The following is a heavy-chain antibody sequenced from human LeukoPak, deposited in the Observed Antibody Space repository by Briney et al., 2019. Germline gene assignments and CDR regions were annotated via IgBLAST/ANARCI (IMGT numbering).Heavy chain of an antibody. Sequence: PGGSLRLSCAASGFTFSSYSMNWVRQAPGKGLEWVSTISSSSSYIYYADSEKGRFTISRDNAKNSLYLQMNSLRAEDTAVYYCAGRCSSTSCYDIEFDYWGQGTLVTVSS. D-gene: IGHD2-2*01. V-gene: IGHV3-21*01. CDR1: GFTFSSYS. CDR2: ISSSSSYI. J-gene: IGHJ4*02. CDR3: AGRCSSTSCYDIEFDY.